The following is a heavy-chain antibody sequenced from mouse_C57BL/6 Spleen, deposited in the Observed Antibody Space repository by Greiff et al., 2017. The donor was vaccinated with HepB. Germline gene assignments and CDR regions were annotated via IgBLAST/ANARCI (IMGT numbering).Heavy chain of an antibody. CDR1: GFTFSSYA. Sequence: EVQGVESGGGLVKPGGSLKLSCAASGFTFSSYAMSWVRQTPEKRLEWVATISDGGSYTYYTDNVKGRFTISRDNAKNNLYLQMSHLKSEDTAMYYCAREGITTVRDYAMDYWGQGTSVTVSS. D-gene: IGHD1-1*01. CDR3: AREGITTVRDYAMDY. CDR2: ISDGGSYT. J-gene: IGHJ4*01. V-gene: IGHV5-4*01.